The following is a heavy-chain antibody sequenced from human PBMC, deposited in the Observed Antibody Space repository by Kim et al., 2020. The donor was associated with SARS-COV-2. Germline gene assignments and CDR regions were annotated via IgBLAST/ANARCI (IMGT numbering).Heavy chain of an antibody. Sequence: GGSLRLSCSASGFPFSNYGMSWVRQAPGKGLEWVSGSSGNGQTTYYADSVEGRFTISRDNSKNTLFLPKYSLRAEDTALNYCAKGVDYHATYGYYF. J-gene: IGHJ2*01. CDR3: AKGVDYHATYGYYF. V-gene: IGHV3-23*01. CDR1: GFPFSNYG. CDR2: SSGNGQTT. D-gene: IGHD5-18*01.